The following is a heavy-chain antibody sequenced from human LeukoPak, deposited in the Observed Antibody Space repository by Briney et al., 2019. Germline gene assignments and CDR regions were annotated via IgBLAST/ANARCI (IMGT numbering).Heavy chain of an antibody. V-gene: IGHV4-61*08. CDR3: ARRARATVRGDYFDY. J-gene: IGHJ4*02. D-gene: IGHD3-10*01. CDR2: IYYTGNT. CDR1: GGSISSGGYY. Sequence: SETLSLTCTVSGGSISSGGYYWSWIRQHPGKGLEWIGYIYYTGNTNYNPSLKSRVTISADTSKNQFSLKLNPVTAADTAVYYCARRARATVRGDYFDYWGQGNLVTVSS.